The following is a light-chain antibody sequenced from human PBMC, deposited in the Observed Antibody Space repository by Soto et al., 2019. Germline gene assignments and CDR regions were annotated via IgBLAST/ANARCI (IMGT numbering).Light chain of an antibody. CDR2: LNSDGSH. CDR3: QTWGNGFGV. V-gene: IGLV4-69*01. CDR1: SGHSSYA. Sequence: QLVLTQSPSASASLGASVKLTCTLSSGHSSYAIAWHQQQPEKGPRYLMKLNSDGSHSKGDGIPDRFSGSISGAERYLTISSLQSEDEADYYCQTWGNGFGVFGGGTQLTVL. J-gene: IGLJ3*02.